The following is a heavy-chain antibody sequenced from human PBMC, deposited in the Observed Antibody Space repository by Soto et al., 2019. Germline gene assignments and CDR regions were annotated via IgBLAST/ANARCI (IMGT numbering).Heavy chain of an antibody. CDR3: ARERRGMVRGVIPFDY. CDR2: INHSGST. CDR1: GGSFSCYY. J-gene: IGHJ4*02. Sequence: PSETLSLTCAVYGGSFSCYYWSWIRQPPGKGLEWIGEINHSGSTNYNPSLKSRVTISVDTSKNQFSLKLSSVTAADTAVYYCARERRGMVRGVIPFDYWGQGTLVTVSS. D-gene: IGHD3-10*01. V-gene: IGHV4-34*01.